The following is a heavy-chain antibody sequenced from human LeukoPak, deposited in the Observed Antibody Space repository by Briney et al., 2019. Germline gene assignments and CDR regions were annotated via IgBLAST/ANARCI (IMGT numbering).Heavy chain of an antibody. J-gene: IGHJ5*02. CDR2: INHSGST. D-gene: IGHD6-19*01. CDR3: ARHIAGAGP. Sequence: SETLSLTCAVYGGSFSGYYWSWIRQPPGKGLEWIGEINHSGSTNYNPSLKSRVTISVDTSKNQFSLKLSSVTAADTAVYYCARHIAGAGPGGQGTLVTVSS. CDR1: GGSFSGYY. V-gene: IGHV4-34*01.